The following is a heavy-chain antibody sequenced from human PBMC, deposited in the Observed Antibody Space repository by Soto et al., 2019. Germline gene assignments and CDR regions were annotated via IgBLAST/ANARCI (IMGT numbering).Heavy chain of an antibody. CDR2: IYYSGST. J-gene: IGHJ4*02. CDR1: GGSISSYY. CDR3: ARGYGDYGLDY. D-gene: IGHD4-17*01. Sequence: QVQLQESGPGLVKPSETLSLTCTVSGGSISSYYWSWIRQPPGKGLEWIGYIYYSGSTNYNPSLTSRVTISVDTSKNQFSLKLSSVTAADTAVYYCARGYGDYGLDYWGQGTLVTVSS. V-gene: IGHV4-59*01.